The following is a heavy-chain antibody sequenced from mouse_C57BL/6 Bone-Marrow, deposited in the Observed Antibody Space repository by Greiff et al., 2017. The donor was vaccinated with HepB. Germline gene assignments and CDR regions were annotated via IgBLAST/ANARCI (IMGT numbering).Heavy chain of an antibody. CDR2: ISDGGSYT. J-gene: IGHJ1*03. V-gene: IGHV5-4*03. CDR3: ARGGPAIVSTWYVDV. D-gene: IGHD2-5*01. Sequence: EVKVEESGGGLVKPGGSLKLSCAASGFTFSSYAMSWVRQTPEKRLEWVATISDGGSYTYYPDNVKGRFTISRDNAKNNLYLQMSHLKSEDTAMYYCARGGPAIVSTWYVDVWGTGTPVTVSS. CDR1: GFTFSSYA.